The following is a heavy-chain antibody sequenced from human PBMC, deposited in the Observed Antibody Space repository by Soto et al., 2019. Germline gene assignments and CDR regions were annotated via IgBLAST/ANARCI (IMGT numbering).Heavy chain of an antibody. CDR3: ARGRGLHLGELSLSDYYYHYMDV. D-gene: IGHD3-16*02. CDR1: GFTFSDHY. V-gene: IGHV3-72*01. J-gene: IGHJ6*03. CDR2: IRNKTKSYTT. Sequence: GGSLRLSCAASGFTFSDHYIDWVRQAPGKGLEWVGRIRNKTKSYTTEYAASVKGRFTISRDDSKNSVYLQMNSLKTEDTAVYFCARGRGLHLGELSLSDYYYHYMDVWGKGTTVTVSS.